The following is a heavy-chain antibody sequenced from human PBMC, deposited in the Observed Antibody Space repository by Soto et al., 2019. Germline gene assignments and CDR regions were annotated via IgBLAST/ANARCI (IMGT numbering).Heavy chain of an antibody. Sequence: PGGSLRLSCAASGFTFSSYAVSWVRQAPGKGLEWVSAISGSGGSTYYADSVKGRFTISRDNSKNTLYLQMNSLRAEDTAVYYCAKVGYSGYGSFDYWGQGNQVTVSS. J-gene: IGHJ4*02. CDR1: GFTFSSYA. D-gene: IGHD5-12*01. CDR3: AKVGYSGYGSFDY. V-gene: IGHV3-23*01. CDR2: ISGSGGST.